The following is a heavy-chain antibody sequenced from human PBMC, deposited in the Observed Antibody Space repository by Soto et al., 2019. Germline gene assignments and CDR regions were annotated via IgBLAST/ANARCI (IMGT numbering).Heavy chain of an antibody. V-gene: IGHV4-31*03. Sequence: SETLSLTCTVSGGSISSGGYYWSWIRQHPGKGLEWIGYIYYSGSTYYNPSLKSRVTISVDTSKNQFSLKLSSVTAADTAVYYCARGYTYGDYGEFDYWGQGTLVTVSS. D-gene: IGHD4-17*01. CDR1: GGSISSGGYY. J-gene: IGHJ4*02. CDR2: IYYSGST. CDR3: ARGYTYGDYGEFDY.